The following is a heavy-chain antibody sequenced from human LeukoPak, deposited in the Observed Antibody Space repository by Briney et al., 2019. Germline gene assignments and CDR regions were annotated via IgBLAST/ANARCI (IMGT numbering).Heavy chain of an antibody. D-gene: IGHD2-15*01. CDR2: IKEDGREK. Sequence: GGSLRLSCAASGFTFISYNMNWVRQAPGKGLEWVANIKEDGREKKYVDSVKDRFTISRDNTKNLVYLQMSGLRVDDTAIYYCARDKEGGSNDHWGQGTLVTVSS. J-gene: IGHJ4*02. CDR3: ARDKEGGSNDH. V-gene: IGHV3-7*01. CDR1: GFTFISYN.